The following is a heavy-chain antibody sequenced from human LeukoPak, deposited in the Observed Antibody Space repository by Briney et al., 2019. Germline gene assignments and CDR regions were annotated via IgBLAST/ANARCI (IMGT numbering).Heavy chain of an antibody. D-gene: IGHD3-22*01. V-gene: IGHV3-9*01. J-gene: IGHJ4*02. Sequence: PGGSLRLSCAASGFTFDDYAMHWVRQAPGKGLEWVSGISWNSGSIGYADSVKGRFTISRDNAKNSLYLQMNSLRAEDTALYYCAKAIINYDSSGYYDYWGQGTLVTVSS. CDR2: ISWNSGSI. CDR1: GFTFDDYA. CDR3: AKAIINYDSSGYYDY.